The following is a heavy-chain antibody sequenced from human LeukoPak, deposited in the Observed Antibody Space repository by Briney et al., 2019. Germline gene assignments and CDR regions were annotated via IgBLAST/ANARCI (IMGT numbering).Heavy chain of an antibody. V-gene: IGHV4-59*01. CDR1: GGSISSYY. Sequence: SETLSLTCTVSGGSISSYYWSWIRQPPGKGLEWIGYMYYSGSPNYNPSLKSRVTMSVDTSKNQFSLKLNSVTAADTAVYYCARGGTYRGGADYWGQGTLVTVSS. J-gene: IGHJ4*02. CDR3: ARGGTYRGGADY. CDR2: MYYSGSP. D-gene: IGHD4-11*01.